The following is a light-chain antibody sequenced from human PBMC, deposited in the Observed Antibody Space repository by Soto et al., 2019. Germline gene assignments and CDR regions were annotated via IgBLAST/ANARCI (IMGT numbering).Light chain of an antibody. Sequence: DIQMTQSPSTLSASVGDRVTITCRASQSISSWLAWYQQKPGKAPKLLIYDASTLQSGVPSRFSGSGSGTEFTLTISSLQPDDFATYYCQQYNGYSSYTFGQGTNVDIK. CDR1: QSISSW. V-gene: IGKV1-5*01. CDR3: QQYNGYSSYT. CDR2: DAS. J-gene: IGKJ2*01.